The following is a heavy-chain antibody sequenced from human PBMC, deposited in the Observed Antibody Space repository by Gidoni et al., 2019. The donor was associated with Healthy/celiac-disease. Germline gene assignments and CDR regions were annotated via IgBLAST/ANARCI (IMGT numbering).Heavy chain of an antibody. V-gene: IGHV4-31*03. Sequence: QVQLQESGPGLVKPSQTLSLTCPVSGCSISSGGYYWSWIRQHPGKGLEWIGYIDYSGSTYYNPSLKSRVTISVDTSKNQFSLKLSSVTAADTAVYYCARDWVVQGGGMDVWGQGTTVTVSS. CDR2: IDYSGST. J-gene: IGHJ6*02. D-gene: IGHD3-10*01. CDR3: ARDWVVQGGGMDV. CDR1: GCSISSGGYY.